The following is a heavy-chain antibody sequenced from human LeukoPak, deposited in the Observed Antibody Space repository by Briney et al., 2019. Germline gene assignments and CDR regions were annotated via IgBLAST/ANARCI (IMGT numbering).Heavy chain of an antibody. CDR1: EFTFSSYN. CDR3: ARGMRDGYKY. CDR2: ISSSSSSI. Sequence: GGSLRLSCAASEFTFSSYNMNWVRQAPGKGLEWVSSISSSSSSIYYADSVKGRFTISRDSAKNSLYLQMNSLRAEDTAVYYCARGMRDGYKYWGQGTLVTVSS. D-gene: IGHD5-24*01. V-gene: IGHV3-21*01. J-gene: IGHJ4*02.